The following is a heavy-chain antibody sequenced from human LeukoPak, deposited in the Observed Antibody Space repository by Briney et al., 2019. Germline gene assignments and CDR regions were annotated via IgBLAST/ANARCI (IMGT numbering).Heavy chain of an antibody. V-gene: IGHV3-48*02. CDR1: GFTFSTYG. CDR3: ARYFDRSGFYRDAFDV. Sequence: PGGSLRLSCAASGFTFSTYGMSWVRQATGKGLEWLSYISYSDTAKYYADSVKGRFTISRDNAENSLHLQMNSLRDEDTAVYYCARYFDRSGFYRDAFDVWGQGTMVTVSS. J-gene: IGHJ3*01. CDR2: ISYSDTAK. D-gene: IGHD3-22*01.